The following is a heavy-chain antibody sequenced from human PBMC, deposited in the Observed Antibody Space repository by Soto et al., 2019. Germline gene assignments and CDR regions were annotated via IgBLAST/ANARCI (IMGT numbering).Heavy chain of an antibody. V-gene: IGHV3-53*01. J-gene: IGHJ3*01. CDR2: IYSGGST. CDR3: ATRPLLPGAP. Sequence: EVHLVESGGGLIQPGGSLRLSCAASGLTFSSNDMNWVRQAPGKGLEWVSLIYSGGSTYYADSVKGRFTISRDNSKNTLYLQMSSLRAEDTAVYYCATRPLLPGAPWGQGTMVTVSS. D-gene: IGHD3-22*01. CDR1: GLTFSSND.